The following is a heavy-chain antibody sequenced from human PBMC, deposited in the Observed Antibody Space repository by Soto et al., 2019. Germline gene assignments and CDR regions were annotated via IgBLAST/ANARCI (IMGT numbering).Heavy chain of an antibody. Sequence: QVQLQESGPGLVKPSQTLSLTWTVSGGYISSGGYYWSWIRQHPGKGLEWIGYIYYSGSTYYNPSLKSRVTISVDTSKNQFSLKLSSVTAADTAVYYCASLYSGYDGWYFDLWGRGTLVTVSS. CDR2: IYYSGST. J-gene: IGHJ2*01. CDR1: GGYISSGGYY. V-gene: IGHV4-31*02. CDR3: ASLYSGYDGWYFDL. D-gene: IGHD5-12*01.